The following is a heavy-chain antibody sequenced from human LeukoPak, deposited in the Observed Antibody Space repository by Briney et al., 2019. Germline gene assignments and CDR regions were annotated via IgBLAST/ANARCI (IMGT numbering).Heavy chain of an antibody. J-gene: IGHJ3*02. CDR2: ISSSGSTI. D-gene: IGHD1-26*01. V-gene: IGHV3-11*01. Sequence: PGGSLRLSCAASGFTFSDYYMSWIRQAPGKGLEWVSYISSSGSTICYADSVKGRFTISRDNAKNSLYLQMNSLRAEDTAVYYCARDSIVGATSGAFDIWGQGTMVTVSS. CDR1: GFTFSDYY. CDR3: ARDSIVGATSGAFDI.